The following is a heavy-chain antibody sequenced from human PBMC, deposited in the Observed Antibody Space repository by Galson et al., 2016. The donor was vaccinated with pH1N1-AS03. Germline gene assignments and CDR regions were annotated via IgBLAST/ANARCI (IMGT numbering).Heavy chain of an antibody. Sequence: SVKVSCKASGYTFTNYGVSWVRQAPGQGLEWMGGISSFNGYTTYAQKLQDRVTMTRDTSTSTAYMELRSLRSDDTAVYYCARDWEPHMRMDCFDPWGQGILVTVSS. CDR1: GYTFTNYG. V-gene: IGHV1-18*01. CDR3: ARDWEPHMRMDCFDP. D-gene: IGHD1-26*01. CDR2: ISSFNGYT. J-gene: IGHJ5*02.